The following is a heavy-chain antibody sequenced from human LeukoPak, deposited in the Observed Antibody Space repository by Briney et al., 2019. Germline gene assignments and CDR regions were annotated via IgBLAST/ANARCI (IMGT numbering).Heavy chain of an antibody. CDR3: ARGYDILTGYGRFDP. CDR1: GYSFTSYW. D-gene: IGHD3-9*01. Sequence: GESLKISCKGSGYSFTSYWIGWVRQMPGKGLEWMGIIYPGGSDTRYSPSFQGQVTISADKSISTAYLQWSSLKASDTAMYYCARGYDILTGYGRFDPWGQGTLVTVSS. CDR2: IYPGGSDT. V-gene: IGHV5-51*01. J-gene: IGHJ5*02.